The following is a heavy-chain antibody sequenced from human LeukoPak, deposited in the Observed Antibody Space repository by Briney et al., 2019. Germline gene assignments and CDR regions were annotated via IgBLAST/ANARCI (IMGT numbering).Heavy chain of an antibody. CDR3: ARISVLRYSGYAFDI. V-gene: IGHV1-69*06. D-gene: IGHD3-9*01. CDR2: IIPIFGTA. CDR1: GGTFSSYA. Sequence: ASVKVSCKASGGTFSSYAISWVRQAPGQGLEWMGGIIPIFGTANYAQKFQGRVTITADKSTSTAYMELSSLRSEDTAVYYCARISVLRYSGYAFDIWGQGTMVTVSS. J-gene: IGHJ3*02.